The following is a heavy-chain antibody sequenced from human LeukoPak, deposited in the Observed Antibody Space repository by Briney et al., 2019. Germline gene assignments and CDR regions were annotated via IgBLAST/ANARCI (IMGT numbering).Heavy chain of an antibody. CDR3: AREDIAVAADY. J-gene: IGHJ4*02. CDR1: GYTFTSYA. D-gene: IGHD6-19*01. CDR2: INAGNGNT. V-gene: IGHV1-3*01. Sequence: GASVKDSCKASGYTFTSYAMHWVRQAPGQRLEWMGWINAGNGNTKYSQKFQGRVTITRDTSASTAYMELSSLRSEDTAVYYCAREDIAVAADYWGQGTLVTVSS.